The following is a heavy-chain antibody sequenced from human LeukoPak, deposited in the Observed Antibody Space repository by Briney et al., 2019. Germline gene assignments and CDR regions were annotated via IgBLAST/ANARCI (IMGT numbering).Heavy chain of an antibody. Sequence: ASVKVSCKDSVYTFTIYGISWVRQAPGQGLEWMGWISGFNGNTKYAQNLQGRVTMTTDTSTNTAYMELRSLRSDDTAVYYCARVSGYYDSGNYLRDWGQGTLVTVSS. V-gene: IGHV1-18*01. CDR3: ARVSGYYDSGNYLRD. D-gene: IGHD3-10*01. CDR2: ISGFNGNT. CDR1: VYTFTIYG. J-gene: IGHJ4*02.